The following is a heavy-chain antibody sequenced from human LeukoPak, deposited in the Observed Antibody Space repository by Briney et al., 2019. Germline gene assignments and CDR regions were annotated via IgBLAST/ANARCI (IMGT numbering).Heavy chain of an antibody. J-gene: IGHJ4*02. CDR2: INPNSGGT. CDR1: GYTFTGYY. CDR3: ARDDKSALKNSFDC. Sequence: ASVKVSCKASGYTFTGYYMHWMRQVPGQGLEWMACINPNSGGTHYAQKFQGRVTMTTDTSISTAYMELSSLRSDDTAVYYCARDDKSALKNSFDCWGQGTLVTVSS. D-gene: IGHD2/OR15-2a*01. V-gene: IGHV1-2*02.